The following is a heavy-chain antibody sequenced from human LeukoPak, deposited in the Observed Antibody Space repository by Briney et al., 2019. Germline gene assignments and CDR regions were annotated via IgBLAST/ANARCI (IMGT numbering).Heavy chain of an antibody. D-gene: IGHD6-13*01. Sequence: QPGGSLRLSCAASGFTFSSSAMHWVRQAPGKGLEWVAVISYDGSNKYYADSVKGQFTISRDNSKNTLYLQMNSLRAEDTAVYYCARLGTAATGTGNYYFDYWGQGTLVTVSS. CDR2: ISYDGSNK. CDR1: GFTFSSSA. CDR3: ARLGTAATGTGNYYFDY. V-gene: IGHV3-30*04. J-gene: IGHJ4*02.